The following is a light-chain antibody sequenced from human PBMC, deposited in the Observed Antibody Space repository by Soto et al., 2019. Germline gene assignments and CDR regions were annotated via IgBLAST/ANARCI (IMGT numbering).Light chain of an antibody. CDR2: EVS. J-gene: IGLJ7*01. Sequence: QSALTQPAXVSXXPXXXXXISXXGTSXDVGSYKLVSWYQQHPGKAPKLMISEVSKRPSGISDRFXGSKSGSTASLTISGLQAEDEADYYCCSYAGTSTHTVXXGGTQLTVL. CDR3: CSYAGTSTHTV. V-gene: IGLV2-23*02. CDR1: SXDVGSYKL.